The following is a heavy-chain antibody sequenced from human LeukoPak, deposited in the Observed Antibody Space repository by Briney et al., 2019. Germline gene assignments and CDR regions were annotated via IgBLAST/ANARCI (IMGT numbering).Heavy chain of an antibody. CDR2: ISSSGSGDNT. J-gene: IGHJ2*01. CDR1: GVTLSTYA. CDR3: AKDRTVEASYWYFDL. Sequence: GGSLRLSCAASGVTLSTYAMSWARQAPGKGLEWVSGISSSGSGDNTYYADSVKGRFTISRDSSKNTLFLHMNTLRAEDTAIYYCAKDRTVEASYWYFDLWGRGTLVTVSS. D-gene: IGHD2-15*01. V-gene: IGHV3-23*01.